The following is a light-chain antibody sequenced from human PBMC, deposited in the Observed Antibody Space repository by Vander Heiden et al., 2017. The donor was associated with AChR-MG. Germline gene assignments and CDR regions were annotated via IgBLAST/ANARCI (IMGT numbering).Light chain of an antibody. V-gene: IGKV3-20*01. Sequence: EIVLTQPPGTLSLSPGERATLSCRASQSVSSSYLAWYQQKPGQAPRLLIYAASSRATGIPDRFSGSGSGTDFTLIISRLEPEDFAVYYCQQYGSPPLFTFGPGTKVDLK. CDR1: QSVSSSY. CDR3: QQYGSPPLFT. CDR2: AAS. J-gene: IGKJ3*01.